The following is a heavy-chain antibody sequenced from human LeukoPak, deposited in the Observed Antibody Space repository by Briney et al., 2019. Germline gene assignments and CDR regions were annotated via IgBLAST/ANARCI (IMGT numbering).Heavy chain of an antibody. CDR1: GFTVSSNY. CDR3: ARSLGDYYGSGSYSANWFDP. V-gene: IGHV3-66*01. D-gene: IGHD3-10*01. Sequence: GGSLRLFCAASGFTVSSNYMSWVRQAPGKGLEWVSVIYSGGSTYYADSVKGRFTISRDNSKNTLYLQMNSLRAEDTAVYYCARSLGDYYGSGSYSANWFDPWGQGTLVTVSS. J-gene: IGHJ5*02. CDR2: IYSGGST.